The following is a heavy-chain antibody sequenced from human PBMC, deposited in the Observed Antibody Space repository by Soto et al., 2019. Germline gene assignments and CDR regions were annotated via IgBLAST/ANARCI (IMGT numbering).Heavy chain of an antibody. CDR3: AGGRALVGDYGEY. V-gene: IGHV4-30-4*01. Sequence: PSETLSLTCTVSGGSISSGDYYWSWIRQPPGKGLEWIGYIYYSGTTYYNPSLKSRATISVDTSKNQFSLRLSSVTAADTAVYSCAGGRALVGDYGEYWGQGALVNVSS. J-gene: IGHJ4*02. CDR1: GGSISSGDYY. D-gene: IGHD4-17*01. CDR2: IYYSGTT.